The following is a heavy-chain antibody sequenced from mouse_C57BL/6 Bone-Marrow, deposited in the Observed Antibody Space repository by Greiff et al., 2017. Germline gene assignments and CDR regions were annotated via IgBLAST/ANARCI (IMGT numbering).Heavy chain of an antibody. J-gene: IGHJ2*01. CDR3: TTLWYFDY. D-gene: IGHD1-1*02. CDR1: GFNIKDDY. CDR2: IDPENGDT. Sequence: EVQLQQSGAELVRPGASVKLSCTASGFNIKDDYMHWVKQRPEQGLEWIGWIDPENGDTEYASKFQGKATITADKSSNTAYLQLSSLTSEDTAVYYCTTLWYFDYWGQGTTLTVSS. V-gene: IGHV14-4*01.